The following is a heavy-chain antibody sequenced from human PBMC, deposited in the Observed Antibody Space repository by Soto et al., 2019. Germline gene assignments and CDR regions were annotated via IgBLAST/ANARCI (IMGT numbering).Heavy chain of an antibody. Sequence: SETLSLTCSISGVSMSSYYWSRIRQPPGKGLEWIGNIYYTGLTNYNPSLKSRVTISLDRSKTQFSLKLSSVTAADTAAYFCARSSVLTWFDPWGPGTLVTVSS. J-gene: IGHJ5*02. CDR3: ARSSVLTWFDP. CDR1: GVSMSSYY. CDR2: IYYTGLT. V-gene: IGHV4-59*01.